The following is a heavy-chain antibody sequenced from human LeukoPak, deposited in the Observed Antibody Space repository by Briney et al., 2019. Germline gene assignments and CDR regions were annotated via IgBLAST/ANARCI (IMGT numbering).Heavy chain of an antibody. CDR3: AREWEHTRHDAFGI. CDR2: ISSSSSYI. D-gene: IGHD1-26*01. CDR1: GFTFSSYS. V-gene: IGHV3-21*01. J-gene: IGHJ3*02. Sequence: GGSLRLACAASGFTFSSYSMNWVRQAPGKGLEWVSSISSSSSYIYYADSVKGRFTISRDNAKNSLYLQMNSLRAEDTAVYYCAREWEHTRHDAFGIWGQGTMVTVSS.